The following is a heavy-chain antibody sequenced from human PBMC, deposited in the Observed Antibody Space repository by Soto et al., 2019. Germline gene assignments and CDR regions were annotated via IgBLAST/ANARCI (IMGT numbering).Heavy chain of an antibody. D-gene: IGHD3-22*01. CDR1: GGTFDSNA. V-gene: IGHV1-69*12. Sequence: QVQLVQSGTEVRKPGSSVKVSCKASGGTFDSNAISWVRLAPGQGLEWMGGIIPIFGTINNAQKFQDRVTITADESANIVYMELSSLRSEDTAIYYCAREXLXXXXXXXXGAFDIWGQGTLVTVSS. J-gene: IGHJ3*02. CDR2: IIPIFGTI. CDR3: AREXLXXXXXXXXGAFDI.